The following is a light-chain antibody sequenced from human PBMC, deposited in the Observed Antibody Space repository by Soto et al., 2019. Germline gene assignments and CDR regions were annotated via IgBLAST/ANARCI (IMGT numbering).Light chain of an antibody. CDR3: QHYGSSPKT. J-gene: IGKJ1*01. CDR2: GAS. V-gene: IGKV3-20*01. Sequence: EIVLTQSPGTLSVSPGERATLSCRASQSISSSYLAWYQQRPGQAPRLLIYGASSRATGIPDRFSGSGFGTHFSLTISRLEPEDFAVYYCQHYGSSPKTFGQGTKVDIK. CDR1: QSISSSY.